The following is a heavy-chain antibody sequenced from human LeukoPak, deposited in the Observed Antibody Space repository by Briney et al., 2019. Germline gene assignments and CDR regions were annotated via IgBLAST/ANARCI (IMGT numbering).Heavy chain of an antibody. J-gene: IGHJ5*02. D-gene: IGHD5-24*01. CDR3: TRDRRDGYNYVDL. V-gene: IGHV4-39*07. CDR2: IYYSGST. CDR1: GGSISNSSYY. Sequence: SETLSLTCTISGGSISNSSYYWGWIRQPPGKGLEWIGSIYYSGSTYYNPSLKSRVTISVDTSKNQFSLRLTSVTAADTAVYYCTRDRRDGYNYVDLWGQGTLVAVSS.